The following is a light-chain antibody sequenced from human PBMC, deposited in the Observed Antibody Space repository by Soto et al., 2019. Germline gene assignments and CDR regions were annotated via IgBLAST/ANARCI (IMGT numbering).Light chain of an antibody. CDR1: RGISSN. CDR3: QQFSSYPLT. Sequence: IVMTQSPATLSVSPGERATLSCRASRGISSNLAWYQQKPGQAPRLLIYGASNRATGIPDRFSGGGSGTDFTLTISKLEPEDFAVYYCQQFSSYPLTFGGGTKVDNK. V-gene: IGKV3D-15*01. J-gene: IGKJ4*01. CDR2: GAS.